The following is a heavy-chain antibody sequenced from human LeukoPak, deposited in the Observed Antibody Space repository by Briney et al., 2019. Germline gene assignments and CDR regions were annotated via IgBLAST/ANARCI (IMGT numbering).Heavy chain of an antibody. V-gene: IGHV3-53*01. D-gene: IGHD6-13*01. CDR2: IYSGGST. Sequence: GGSLRLSCAASGFTFSSYAMSWVRQAPGKGLEWVSVIYSGGSTYYADSVKGRFTISRVNSKNTLYLQMNSLKAEDTAVYYCARVGQQLARGDAFDIWGQGTMVTVSS. J-gene: IGHJ3*02. CDR1: GFTFSSYA. CDR3: ARVGQQLARGDAFDI.